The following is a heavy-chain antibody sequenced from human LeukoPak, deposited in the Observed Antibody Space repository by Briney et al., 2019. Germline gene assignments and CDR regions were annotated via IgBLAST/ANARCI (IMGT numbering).Heavy chain of an antibody. D-gene: IGHD6-19*01. V-gene: IGHV4-39*01. CDR2: IYYSGST. CDR3: ARHVRRSGYSSGYYFDY. Sequence: SETLSLTCTVSGGSISSSSYCWGWIRQPPGKGLEWIGSIYYSGSTYYNPSLKSRVTISVDTSKNQFSLKLSSVTAADTAVYYCARHVRRSGYSSGYYFDYWGQGTLVTVSS. J-gene: IGHJ4*02. CDR1: GGSISSSSYC.